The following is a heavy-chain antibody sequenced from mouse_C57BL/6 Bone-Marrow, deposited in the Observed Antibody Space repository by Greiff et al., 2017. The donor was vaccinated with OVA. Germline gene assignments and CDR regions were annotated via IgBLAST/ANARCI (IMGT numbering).Heavy chain of an antibody. CDR1: GYTFTNYW. Sequence: LQESGAELVRPGTSVKMSCKASGYTFTNYWIGWAKQRPGHGLEWIGDIYPGGGYTNYNEKFKGKATLTADKSSSTAYMQFSSLTSEDSAIYYCARIGDGYAMDYWGQGTSVTVSS. CDR3: ARIGDGYAMDY. J-gene: IGHJ4*01. CDR2: IYPGGGYT. D-gene: IGHD2-3*01. V-gene: IGHV1-63*01.